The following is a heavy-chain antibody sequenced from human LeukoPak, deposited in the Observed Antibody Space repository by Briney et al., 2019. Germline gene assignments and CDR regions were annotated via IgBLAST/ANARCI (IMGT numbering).Heavy chain of an antibody. CDR2: ISAYNGNT. D-gene: IGHD2-2*01. CDR3: ARLRIDIVVVPAAMGDSYYFDY. Sequence: GASVKVSCKASGYTFTSYGISWVRQAPGQGLEWMGWISAYNGNTNYAQKLQGRVTMTTDTSTSTAYMELRSLRSDDTAVYYCARLRIDIVVVPAAMGDSYYFDYWGQGTLVTVSS. V-gene: IGHV1-18*01. CDR1: GYTFTSYG. J-gene: IGHJ4*02.